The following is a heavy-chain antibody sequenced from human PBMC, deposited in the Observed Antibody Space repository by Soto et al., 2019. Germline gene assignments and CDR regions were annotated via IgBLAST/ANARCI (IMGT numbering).Heavy chain of an antibody. J-gene: IGHJ5*02. CDR3: VSSYFESWVDP. CDR1: GGSFSGYY. Sequence: SEPLSLTCALYGGSFSGYYWSWIRQPPGKGLDWIGEINHSGSTNYNPSLKSRVTISVDTSKNQFSLKLSSVTAAETALYYCVSSYFESWVDPWGQGTLVTVSS. CDR2: INHSGST. D-gene: IGHD2-8*01. V-gene: IGHV4-34*01.